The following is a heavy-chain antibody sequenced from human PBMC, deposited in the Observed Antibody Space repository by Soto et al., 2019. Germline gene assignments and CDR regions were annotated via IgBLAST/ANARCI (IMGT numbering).Heavy chain of an antibody. CDR1: GDSISTFY. V-gene: IGHV4-59*01. CDR2: VYYTGST. D-gene: IGHD3-22*01. Sequence: SETLSLTCTVSGDSISTFYWGWMRQSPGKELAWIGYVYYTGSTNSNPSLKSRVTISVDRSKNQFSLKLTSANAADTAVYYCARGRTVRNYADDSSDYFYFFVYWGQGTQVPVTS. J-gene: IGHJ4*02. CDR3: ARGRTVRNYADDSSDYFYFFVY.